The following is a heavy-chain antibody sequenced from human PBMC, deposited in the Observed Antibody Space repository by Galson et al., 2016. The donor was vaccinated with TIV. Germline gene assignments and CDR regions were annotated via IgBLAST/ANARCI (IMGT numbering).Heavy chain of an antibody. D-gene: IGHD3-22*01. Sequence: QSGAEVKKTGESLKISCRGSGYPFSGYYIGWVRQVPGKGLEWMGIIYPGNYHTVYSPSFEGQVTISADKSTTTAYLQWNSLKASDTAMYYRARHDSSAFSNWYFNLWGRGTLVTVSS. CDR2: IYPGNYHT. J-gene: IGHJ2*01. CDR1: GYPFSGYY. V-gene: IGHV5-51*01. CDR3: ARHDSSAFSNWYFNL.